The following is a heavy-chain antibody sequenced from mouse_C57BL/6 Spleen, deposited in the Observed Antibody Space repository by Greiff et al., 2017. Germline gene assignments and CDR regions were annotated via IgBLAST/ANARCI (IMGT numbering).Heavy chain of an antibody. V-gene: IGHV2-9-1*01. Sequence: VQLKQSGPGLVAPSPSVSITCTVSGFSLTSYSISWVRQPPGQGLEWLGVIGPGGGTNYNSAHKSRLSIRKDNAKSQVFFKMNSLRTDDTARYYCARGDSNLLSGFAYWGQGTLVTVSA. D-gene: IGHD2-5*01. J-gene: IGHJ3*01. CDR3: ARGDSNLLSGFAY. CDR2: IGPGGGT. CDR1: GFSLTSYS.